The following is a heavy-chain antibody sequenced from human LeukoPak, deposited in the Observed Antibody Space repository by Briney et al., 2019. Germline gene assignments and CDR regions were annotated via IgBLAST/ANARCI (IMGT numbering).Heavy chain of an antibody. V-gene: IGHV4-39*07. CDR2: IYYSGST. CDR1: GGSISSSSYY. Sequence: SETLSLTCTVSGGSISSSSYYWGWIRQPPGKGLEWIGSIYYSGSTYYNPSLKSRVTISVDTSKNQFSLKLSSVTAADTAVYYRARDLEGSGPSDTFEYWGQGTLVTVSS. J-gene: IGHJ4*02. D-gene: IGHD6-19*01. CDR3: ARDLEGSGPSDTFEY.